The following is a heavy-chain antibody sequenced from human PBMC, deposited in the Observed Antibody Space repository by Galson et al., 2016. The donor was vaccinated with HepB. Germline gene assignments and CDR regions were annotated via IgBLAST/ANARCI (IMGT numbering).Heavy chain of an antibody. CDR2: FDFHTGWT. V-gene: IGHV3-23*01. CDR1: GFSFSTYT. CDR3: SKAYSGGSPYWAFDF. D-gene: IGHD2-15*01. J-gene: IGHJ3*01. Sequence: SLRLSCAASGFSFSTYTMGWVRQAPGKGLEWVSTFDFHTGWTLYADSVKGLFTISRDTSKNTLYLQMNSLRVEDTAIYYCSKAYSGGSPYWAFDFRGQGTVVTVSP.